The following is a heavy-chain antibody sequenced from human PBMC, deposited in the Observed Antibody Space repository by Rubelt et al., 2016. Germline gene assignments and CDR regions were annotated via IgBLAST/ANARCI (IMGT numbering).Heavy chain of an antibody. V-gene: IGHV4-39*01. J-gene: IGHJ4*02. CDR1: GYSISSSSYY. CDR2: IYYSGST. D-gene: IGHD3-9*01. CDR3: AGLRRYFGWLLYPTPCDY. Sequence: QVQLQESGPGLVKPSETLSLTCTVSGYSISSSSYYWGWIRQPPGKGLEWIGSIYYSGSTYYNPSLKCRVTISVDTSTSQCSRRLGSLTSADAAVDYCAGLRRYFGWLLYPTPCDYWGQGTLVTVSS.